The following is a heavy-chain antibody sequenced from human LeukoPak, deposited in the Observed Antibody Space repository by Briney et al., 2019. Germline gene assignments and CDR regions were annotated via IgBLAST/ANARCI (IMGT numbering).Heavy chain of an antibody. D-gene: IGHD1-7*01. V-gene: IGHV1-8*01. CDR3: ARSKRLNFNTRGAPDY. J-gene: IGHJ4*02. Sequence: ASVKVSCKASGYTFTSYDINWVRQATGQGLEWMGWMNPNSGNTGYAQKFQGRATMTRNTSISTAYMELSSLRSEDTAVYYCARSKRLNFNTRGAPDYWGQGTLVTVSS. CDR2: MNPNSGNT. CDR1: GYTFTSYD.